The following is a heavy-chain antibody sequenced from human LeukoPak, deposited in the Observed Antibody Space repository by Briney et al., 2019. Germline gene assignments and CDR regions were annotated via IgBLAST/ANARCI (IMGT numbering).Heavy chain of an antibody. D-gene: IGHD5-12*01. Sequence: PGASVRLSCAASGFTFSIYSMNWVSHARGRGLECVSSISSSSGSIYHAASVTGRFTIYRDNAKISLYLQMNSVRAEDTAVYYCARAATDGYWGQGTLVTVSS. CDR2: ISSSSGSI. V-gene: IGHV3-21*01. J-gene: IGHJ4*02. CDR3: ARAATDGY. CDR1: GFTFSIYS.